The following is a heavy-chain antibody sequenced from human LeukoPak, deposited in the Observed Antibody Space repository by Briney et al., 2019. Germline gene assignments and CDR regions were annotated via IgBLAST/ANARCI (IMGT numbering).Heavy chain of an antibody. Sequence: SETLSLTCTVSGGSISSYYWSWIRQPPGKGLEWIGYIYYSGSTNYNPSLKSRVTISVDTSKNQFSLKLSSVTAADTAVYYYARHVISFVGIEVGDSWFDPWGQGTLVTVSS. CDR3: ARHVISFVGIEVGDSWFDP. CDR1: GGSISSYY. CDR2: IYYSGST. J-gene: IGHJ5*02. D-gene: IGHD2-15*01. V-gene: IGHV4-59*08.